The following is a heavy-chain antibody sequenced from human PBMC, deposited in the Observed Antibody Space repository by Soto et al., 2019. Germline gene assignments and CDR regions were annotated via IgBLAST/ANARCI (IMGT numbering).Heavy chain of an antibody. CDR1: GFTFSSCV. CDR3: ARVLRPWYGYFDY. J-gene: IGHJ4*02. Sequence: GGSLRLSCGASGFTFSSCVMSWVRQAPGKGLEWVSCITDSGTGTYYADSVKGRFTISRDNSKNTLYLQMNSLRAEDTAVYYCARVLRPWYGYFDYWGQGTLVTVSS. CDR2: ITDSGTGT. V-gene: IGHV3-23*01. D-gene: IGHD6-13*01.